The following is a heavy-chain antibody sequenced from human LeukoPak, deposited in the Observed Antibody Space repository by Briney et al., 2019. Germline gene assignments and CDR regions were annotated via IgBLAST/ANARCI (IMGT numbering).Heavy chain of an antibody. CDR3: TTDYGSPSVGYYYYYYGMDV. D-gene: IGHD3-10*01. V-gene: IGHV3-15*01. Sequence: GGSLRLSCAASGFTFSNAWMSWVRQAPGKGLEWVGRIKSKTGGGTTDYAAPVKGRFTISRDDSKNTLYLQMNSLKTEDTAVYYCTTDYGSPSVGYYYYYYGMDVWGQGTTVSVPS. CDR2: IKSKTGGGTT. J-gene: IGHJ6*02. CDR1: GFTFSNAW.